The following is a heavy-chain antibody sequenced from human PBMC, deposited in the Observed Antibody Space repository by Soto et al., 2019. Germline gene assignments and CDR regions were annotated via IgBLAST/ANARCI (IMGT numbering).Heavy chain of an antibody. V-gene: IGHV4-61*08. CDR3: ARRAVVAVTGSLDNWLDP. Sequence: SETLSLTCTVSGGSFSSGGYYWSWIRQHPGKGLEWIGYIYYSGSANYNPSLKSRVTISVDTSRNQFSLKVNSVTAADTAVYYCARRAVVAVTGSLDNWLDPWGQGILVTVSS. CDR2: IYYSGSA. D-gene: IGHD2-21*01. CDR1: GGSFSSGGYY. J-gene: IGHJ5*02.